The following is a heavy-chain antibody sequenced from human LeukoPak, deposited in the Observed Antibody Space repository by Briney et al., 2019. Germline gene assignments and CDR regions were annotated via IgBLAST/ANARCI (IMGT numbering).Heavy chain of an antibody. V-gene: IGHV3-23*01. D-gene: IGHD2-21*01. J-gene: IGHJ4*02. CDR1: GFTFTSYD. CDR2: ISGSGGST. CDR3: ARRDLLNGQYIFFDY. Sequence: AGGSLRLSCAASGFTFTSYDMNWVRQAPGEGLEWVSTISGSGGSTFYADSVKGRFTISRDNSKNILYLQMNSLRAEDTAIYYCARRDLLNGQYIFFDYWGQGTLVTVSS.